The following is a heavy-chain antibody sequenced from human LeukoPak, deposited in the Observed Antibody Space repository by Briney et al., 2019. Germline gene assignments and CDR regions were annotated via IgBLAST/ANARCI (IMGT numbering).Heavy chain of an antibody. Sequence: ASVKVSCKVSGYTLTELSMHWVRQATGQGLEWMGWMNPNSGNTGYAQKFQGRVTITRNTSISTAYMELSSLRSEDTAVYYCARARYCSSTSCPGFDPWGQGTLVTVSS. CDR3: ARARYCSSTSCPGFDP. CDR2: MNPNSGNT. J-gene: IGHJ5*02. CDR1: GYTLTELS. D-gene: IGHD2-2*01. V-gene: IGHV1-8*03.